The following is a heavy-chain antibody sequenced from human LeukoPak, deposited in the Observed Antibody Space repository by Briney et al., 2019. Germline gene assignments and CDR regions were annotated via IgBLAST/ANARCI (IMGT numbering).Heavy chain of an antibody. CDR2: IKKDGSAK. V-gene: IGHV3-7*03. Sequence: GRSLRLSCAASGFTFSSYWMTWVRQAPGKGLEWVANIKKDGSAKYYVDSVKGRFTISRDNSKNTLYLQMNSLRAEDTAVYYCAKGLYDSSGYPYNFDYWGQGTLVTVSS. CDR1: GFTFSSYW. CDR3: AKGLYDSSGYPYNFDY. J-gene: IGHJ4*02. D-gene: IGHD3-22*01.